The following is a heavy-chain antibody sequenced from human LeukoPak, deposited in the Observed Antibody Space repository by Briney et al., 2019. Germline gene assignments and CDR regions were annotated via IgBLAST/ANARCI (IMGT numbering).Heavy chain of an antibody. D-gene: IGHD7-27*01. CDR1: GFTVNSNY. CDR2: IYSGGST. CDR3: ASMTLTGTYYYYYGMDV. V-gene: IGHV3-53*01. Sequence: GGSLRLSCAASGFTVNSNYMSWVRQAPGKGLEWASIIYSGGSTYYADSVKGRFTISRDNSKNTLYLQMNSLRAEDTAVYYCASMTLTGTYYYYYGMDVWGQGTTVTVSS. J-gene: IGHJ6*02.